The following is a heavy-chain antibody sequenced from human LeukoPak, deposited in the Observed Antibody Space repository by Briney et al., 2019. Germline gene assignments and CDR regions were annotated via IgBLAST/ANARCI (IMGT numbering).Heavy chain of an antibody. CDR3: ARTRIWFDP. J-gene: IGHJ5*02. Sequence: PGGSLRLSCAASGFTFSDYYMSWIRQAPGKGLEWIGEIDHSGSTNYNPSLKSRVTISVDTSKNQFSLKLSSVTAADTAVYYCARTRIWFDPWGQGTLVTVSS. V-gene: IGHV4-34*01. CDR2: IDHSGST. CDR1: GFTFSDYY.